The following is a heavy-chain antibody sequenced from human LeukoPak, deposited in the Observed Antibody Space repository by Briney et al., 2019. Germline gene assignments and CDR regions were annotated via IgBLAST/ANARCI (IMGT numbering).Heavy chain of an antibody. CDR3: ARDDSSGYYWSFDY. CDR1: GFSLSHYS. V-gene: IGHV3-33*08. D-gene: IGHD3-22*01. CDR2: IWYDGSNK. J-gene: IGHJ4*02. Sequence: GGSLRLSCAASGFSLSHYSVTWVRQAPGKGLEWVAVIWYDGSNKYYADSVKGRFTISRDNSKNTLYLQMNSLRAEDTAVYYCARDDSSGYYWSFDYWGQGTLVTVSS.